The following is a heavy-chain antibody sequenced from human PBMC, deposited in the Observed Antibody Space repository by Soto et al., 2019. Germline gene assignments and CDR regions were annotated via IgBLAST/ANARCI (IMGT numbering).Heavy chain of an antibody. D-gene: IGHD6-6*01. Sequence: QVQLQESGPGLVKPSQTLSLTCTVSGGSISSGGYYWSWIRQHPGKGLEWIGYIYYSGSTYYNPSLKSRVTISVDTSKNQFSLKLSSVTAADTAVYYCARSYRISSIAERPGFDPWGQGTLVTVSS. V-gene: IGHV4-31*03. CDR2: IYYSGST. CDR3: ARSYRISSIAERPGFDP. J-gene: IGHJ5*02. CDR1: GGSISSGGYY.